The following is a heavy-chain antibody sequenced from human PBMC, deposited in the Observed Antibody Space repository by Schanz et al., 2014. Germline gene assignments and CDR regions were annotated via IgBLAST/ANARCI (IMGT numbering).Heavy chain of an antibody. Sequence: EVQLLESGGGLVQPGGSLRLSCLASGFAFGSYGMNWLRQAPGKGLEWVSVIGVDGTTTYYADSVKGRFTISRDNSKNTLYLQMNSLRAEDTAVYYCAKQHIVRGVIYLNWFDSWGQGTLVTVSS. CDR1: GFAFGSYG. CDR3: AKQHIVRGVIYLNWFDS. D-gene: IGHD3-10*01. J-gene: IGHJ5*01. CDR2: IGVDGTTT. V-gene: IGHV3-23*01.